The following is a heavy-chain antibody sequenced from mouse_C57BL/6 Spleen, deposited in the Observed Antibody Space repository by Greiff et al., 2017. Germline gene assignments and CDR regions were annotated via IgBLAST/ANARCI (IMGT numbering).Heavy chain of an antibody. CDR2: ISYDGSN. D-gene: IGHD1-1*02. Sequence: EVKLQESGPGLVKPSQSLSLTCSVTGYSITSGYYWNWIRQFPGDKLEWMGYISYDGSNNYNPSLKNRISITRDTSKNQFFLKLNSVTTEDTATYYCARELWQDYWGQGTLVTVSA. CDR3: ARELWQDY. J-gene: IGHJ3*01. V-gene: IGHV3-6*01. CDR1: GYSITSGYY.